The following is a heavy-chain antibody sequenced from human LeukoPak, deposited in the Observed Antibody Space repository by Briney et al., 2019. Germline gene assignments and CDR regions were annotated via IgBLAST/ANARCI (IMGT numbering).Heavy chain of an antibody. V-gene: IGHV5-51*01. CDR1: GYSFTSYW. J-gene: IGHJ4*02. CDR3: ARGARDGYNSFDY. Sequence: GESLKISCKGSGYSFTSYWIGWVRPLPGKGLEWMGIIYPGDSDTRYSPSFQGQVTISADKSISTAYLQWSSLKASDTAMYYCARGARDGYNSFDYWGQGTLVTVSS. CDR2: IYPGDSDT. D-gene: IGHD5-24*01.